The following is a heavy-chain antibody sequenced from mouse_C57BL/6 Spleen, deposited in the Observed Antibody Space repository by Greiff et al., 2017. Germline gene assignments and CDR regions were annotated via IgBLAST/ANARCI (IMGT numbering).Heavy chain of an antibody. CDR2: INYDGSST. CDR3: ARLWLRQIFDY. D-gene: IGHD2-2*01. J-gene: IGHJ2*01. CDR1: GFTFSDYY. V-gene: IGHV5-16*01. Sequence: EVKLMESEGGLVQPGSSMKLSCTASGFTFSDYYMAWVRQVPEKGLEWVANINYDGSSTYYLDSLKSRFIISRDNAKNILYLQMSSLKSEDTATYYCARLWLRQIFDYWGQGTTLTVSS.